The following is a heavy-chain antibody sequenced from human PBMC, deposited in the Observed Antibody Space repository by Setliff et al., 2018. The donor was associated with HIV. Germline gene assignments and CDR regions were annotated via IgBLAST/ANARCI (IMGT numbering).Heavy chain of an antibody. D-gene: IGHD5-12*01. V-gene: IGHV1-46*01. CDR3: ARGGYSGEFLDAFDI. CDR1: GYIFSTHY. CDR2: INCASGRT. J-gene: IGHJ3*02. Sequence: ASVKVSYKASGYIFSTHYIHWVRQAPGQGLEWMGIINCASGRTVYTEKIKGRLAMARDMSRTTVYMELTSLRTEDTAVYYCARGGYSGEFLDAFDIWGQGTLVTVSS.